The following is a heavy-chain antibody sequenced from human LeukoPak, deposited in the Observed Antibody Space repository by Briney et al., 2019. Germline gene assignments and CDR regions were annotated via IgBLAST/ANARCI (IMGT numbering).Heavy chain of an antibody. CDR2: ISSSSSYI. CDR1: GFTFSSYS. V-gene: IGHV3-21*01. D-gene: IGHD2-2*01. CDR3: ARVEDIVVVPAAIDY. Sequence: GGSLRLSCAASGFTFSSYSMNWVRQAPGKGLEWVSSISSSSSYIYYADPVKGRFTISRDNAKNSLYLQMNSLRAEDTAVYYCARVEDIVVVPAAIDYWGQGTLVTVSS. J-gene: IGHJ4*02.